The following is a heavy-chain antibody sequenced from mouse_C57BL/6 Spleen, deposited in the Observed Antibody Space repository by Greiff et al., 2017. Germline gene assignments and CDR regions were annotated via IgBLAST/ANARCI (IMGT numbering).Heavy chain of an antibody. CDR3: ARDITTVVARENYAMDY. J-gene: IGHJ4*01. CDR2: IDPSDSET. Sequence: QVQLQQPGAELVRPGSSVKLSCKASGYTFTSYWMPWVKQRPIQGLEWIGNIDPSDSETHYNQKFKDKATLTVDKSSSTAYMQLSSLTSEDSAVYYCARDITTVVARENYAMDYWGQGTSVTVSS. D-gene: IGHD1-1*01. V-gene: IGHV1-52*01. CDR1: GYTFTSYW.